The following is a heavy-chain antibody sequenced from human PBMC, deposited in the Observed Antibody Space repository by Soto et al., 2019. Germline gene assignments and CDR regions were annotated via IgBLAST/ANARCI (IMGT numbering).Heavy chain of an antibody. CDR1: GYIFTSYI. D-gene: IGHD2-2*01. CDR2: INVVNGET. CDR3: ARGPVERALIAADFDY. J-gene: IGHJ4*02. V-gene: IGHV1-3*01. Sequence: ASVKVSCKASGYIFTSYIMHWVRQAPGQRLEWMGLINVVNGETRFSQKFQGRFTITRDASTNTAYMDLSGLTSEDTAVYFCARGPVERALIAADFDYWGQGTLVTVSS.